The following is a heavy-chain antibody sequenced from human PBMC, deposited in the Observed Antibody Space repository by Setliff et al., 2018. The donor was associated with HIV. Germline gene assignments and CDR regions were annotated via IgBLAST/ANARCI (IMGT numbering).Heavy chain of an antibody. Sequence: PSETLSLTCTVSGGSISSGGYYWSWIRQHPGKGLEWIGYIYYSGSTYYNPSLKSRVTISVDTSKNQFSLKLSSVTAADTAVYYCARDVDTASLYMDVWGKGTTVTVS. CDR3: ARDVDTASLYMDV. J-gene: IGHJ6*03. D-gene: IGHD5-18*01. CDR2: IYYSGST. V-gene: IGHV4-31*03. CDR1: GGSISSGGYY.